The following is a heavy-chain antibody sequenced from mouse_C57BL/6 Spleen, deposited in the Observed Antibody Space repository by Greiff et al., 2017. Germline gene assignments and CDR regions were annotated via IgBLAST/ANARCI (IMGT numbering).Heavy chain of an antibody. J-gene: IGHJ2*01. Sequence: QVQLQQSGPELVKPGASVKISCKASGYAFSSSWMNWVKQRPGKGLEWIGRIYPGDGDTNYNGKFKGKATLTADKSSSTAYMQLSSLTSEDSAVYFCASHITTVVAGGYWGQGTILTVSS. CDR1: GYAFSSSW. CDR3: ASHITTVVAGGY. CDR2: IYPGDGDT. D-gene: IGHD1-1*01. V-gene: IGHV1-82*01.